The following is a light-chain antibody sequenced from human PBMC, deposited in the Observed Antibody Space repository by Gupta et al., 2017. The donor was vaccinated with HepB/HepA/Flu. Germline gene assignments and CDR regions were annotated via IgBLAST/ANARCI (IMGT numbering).Light chain of an antibody. J-gene: IGKJ3*01. CDR2: DAS. CDR3: QQRSSWPLT. Sequence: EIVLTQSPATLSFSPGERSTLSCRASQSISSYLAWYQQKPGQAPGLLIYDASNRATGIPARFSGSGSGTEFTLTISSLEPEDFAVYYCQQRSSWPLTFGHGTKVDIK. V-gene: IGKV3-11*01. CDR1: QSISSY.